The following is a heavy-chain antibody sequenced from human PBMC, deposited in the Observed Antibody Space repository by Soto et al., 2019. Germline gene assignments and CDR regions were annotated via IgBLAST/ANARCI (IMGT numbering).Heavy chain of an antibody. Sequence: GGSLRLSCAASGFAFRDFAMIWVRQAPGKGLEWVAVIWYDGSNKYYADTVKGRFTISRDNSKNTLYLQMNSLRAEDTVVYYCARGAYYDILTGYYRYNWFDPWGQGTLVTVSS. CDR1: GFAFRDFA. J-gene: IGHJ5*02. CDR3: ARGAYYDILTGYYRYNWFDP. D-gene: IGHD3-9*01. V-gene: IGHV3-33*08. CDR2: IWYDGSNK.